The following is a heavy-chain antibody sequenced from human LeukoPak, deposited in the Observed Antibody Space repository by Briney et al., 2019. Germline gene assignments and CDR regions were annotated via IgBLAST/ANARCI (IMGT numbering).Heavy chain of an antibody. CDR1: GYSISSGYY. CDR2: IYHSGST. CDR3: AREPLRLRFLEG. Sequence: PSETLSLTCTVSGYSISSGYYWGWIRQPPGKGLEWIGSIYHSGSTYYNPSLKSRVTISVDTSKNQFSLKLSSVTAADTAVYYCAREPLRLRFLEGWGQGTLVTVSS. V-gene: IGHV4-38-2*02. D-gene: IGHD3-3*01. J-gene: IGHJ4*02.